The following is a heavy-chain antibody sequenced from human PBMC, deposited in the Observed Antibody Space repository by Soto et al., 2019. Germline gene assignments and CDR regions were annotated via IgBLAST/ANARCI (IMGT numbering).Heavy chain of an antibody. J-gene: IGHJ4*02. V-gene: IGHV3-21*01. CDR3: ARESEDLTSNLDY. CDR2: ISSTTNYI. CDR1: GFTFTRYS. Sequence: GGSLRLSCAASGFTFTRYSMNWVRQAPGKGLEWVSSISSTTNYIYYADSMKGRFTVSRDNAKNSVYLEMNSLSAEDTAVYYCARESEDLTSNLDYWGQGTLVTVSS.